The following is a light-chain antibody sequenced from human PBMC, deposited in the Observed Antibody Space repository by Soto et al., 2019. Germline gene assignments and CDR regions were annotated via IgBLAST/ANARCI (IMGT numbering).Light chain of an antibody. CDR3: QQYGSTPWT. J-gene: IGKJ1*01. CDR1: QRDIGDH. CDR2: GTS. V-gene: IGKV3-20*01. Sequence: EIVLTQSPGTLSLSPGERATLSCRTSQRDIGDHLAWYQQKPGQSPRLLLHGTSNRATGIPDRFSGSGSGTDFTLTISRLEREDFAVYSCQQYGSTPWTFGQGTKLEIK.